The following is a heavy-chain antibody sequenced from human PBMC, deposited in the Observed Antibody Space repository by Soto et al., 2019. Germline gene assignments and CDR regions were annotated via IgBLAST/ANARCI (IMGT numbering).Heavy chain of an antibody. Sequence: GGSLRLSCAASGFTFSSYSMNWVRQAPGKVLEWVSSISSSSSYIYYADSVKVRFTISRDNAKNSLYLQMNSLRAEETAVYYCARVSVELPGMDVWGQGTTVTASS. D-gene: IGHD1-26*01. J-gene: IGHJ6*02. CDR2: ISSSSSYI. CDR1: GFTFSSYS. CDR3: ARVSVELPGMDV. V-gene: IGHV3-21*01.